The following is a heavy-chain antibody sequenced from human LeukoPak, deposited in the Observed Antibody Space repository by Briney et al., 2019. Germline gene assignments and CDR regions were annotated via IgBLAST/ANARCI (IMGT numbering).Heavy chain of an antibody. CDR1: GESFSGYY. J-gene: IGHJ4*02. V-gene: IGHV4-34*12. CDR2: IIESGAT. CDR3: ARGLASGYPPIPFDY. D-gene: IGHD3-3*01. Sequence: PSESLSLTCAVYGESFSGYYWTWIRQPPGKGLEWIGAIIESGATKYMSSLKSRVTISIDTSKSQFSLNLSSVTAADTAVYYCARGLASGYPPIPFDYWGQGTPVTVSS.